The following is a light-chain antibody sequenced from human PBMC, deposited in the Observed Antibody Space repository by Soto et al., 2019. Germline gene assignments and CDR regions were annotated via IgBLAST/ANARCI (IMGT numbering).Light chain of an antibody. CDR3: LQYNSYPFT. V-gene: IGKV1-17*01. CDR2: AAS. Sequence: DIQLTHSPSSLSASVGDRVTISCRASQDIRNVLGWYQHKPGKATKRXIYAASSLQSWVPSRFSCSGSGTECTPTVSSLQPEDFATYYGLQYNSYPFTFGQGKRLEIK. CDR1: QDIRNV. J-gene: IGKJ5*01.